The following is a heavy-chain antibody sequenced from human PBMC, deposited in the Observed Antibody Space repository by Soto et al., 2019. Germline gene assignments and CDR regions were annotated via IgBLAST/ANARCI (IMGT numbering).Heavy chain of an antibody. J-gene: IGHJ4*02. CDR3: AKVFVFTIREGLDY. D-gene: IGHD3-3*01. Sequence: EVQLLESGGGLVQPGGSLRLSCAASGFTFSSYAMSWVRQAPGKGLEWVSAITGSGDSTYYADSVKGRFTVSRDNSKNTLYLQMNSLSAEDTAVYYCAKVFVFTIREGLDYWGLGTRVTVSS. CDR2: ITGSGDST. V-gene: IGHV3-23*01. CDR1: GFTFSSYA.